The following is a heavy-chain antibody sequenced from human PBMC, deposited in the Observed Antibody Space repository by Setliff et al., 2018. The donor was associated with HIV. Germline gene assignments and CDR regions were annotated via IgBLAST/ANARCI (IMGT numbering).Heavy chain of an antibody. CDR3: ARRYHDASGFYNS. D-gene: IGHD1-1*01. Sequence: SETLSLTCTVSGGSISSTSYYWGWIRQPPGTGLEWIGSISSSGNTYYNPSLKSRVTTSVDTPKNQFSLKLYSVTAADTAVYYCARRYHDASGFYNSWGQGVLVTVPQ. V-gene: IGHV4-39*01. CDR2: ISSSGNT. J-gene: IGHJ4*02. CDR1: GGSISSTSYY.